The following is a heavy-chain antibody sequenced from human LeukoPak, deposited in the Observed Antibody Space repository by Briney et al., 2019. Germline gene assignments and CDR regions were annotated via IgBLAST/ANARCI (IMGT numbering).Heavy chain of an antibody. Sequence: GGSLRLSCAASGFTFSSYSMNWVRQAPGKGLEWVSYISSLSGTIHYADSVTGRFIISRDNAKNSLFLQMNSLRAEDTAVYYCVRVQGGAVSYWGQGTLVTVSS. J-gene: IGHJ4*02. D-gene: IGHD3-16*01. CDR2: ISSLSGTI. CDR1: GFTFSSYS. CDR3: VRVQGGAVSY. V-gene: IGHV3-48*01.